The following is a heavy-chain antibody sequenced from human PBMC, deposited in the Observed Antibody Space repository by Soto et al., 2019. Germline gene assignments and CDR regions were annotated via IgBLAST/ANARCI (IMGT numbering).Heavy chain of an antibody. V-gene: IGHV4-34*01. D-gene: IGHD3-10*01. CDR2: INHSGST. Sequence: QVQLQQWGAGLLKPSETLSLTCAVYGGSFSGYYWSWIRQPPGKGLEWIGEINHSGSTNYNPSLKSRVTISVDTSKNQFSLKLSSVTAADTAVYYCARGLKITMVRGGRPYAWFDPWGQGTLVTVSS. J-gene: IGHJ5*02. CDR3: ARGLKITMVRGGRPYAWFDP. CDR1: GGSFSGYY.